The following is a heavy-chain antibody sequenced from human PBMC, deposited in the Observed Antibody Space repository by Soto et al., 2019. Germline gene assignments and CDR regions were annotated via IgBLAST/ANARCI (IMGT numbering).Heavy chain of an antibody. CDR1: GFTVSSNY. V-gene: IGHV3-53*01. D-gene: IGHD6-19*01. J-gene: IGHJ4*02. CDR3: ARDGYSSGPEN. CDR2: IYSGGST. Sequence: GGSLRLSCAASGFTVSSNYMSWVCQAPGKGLEWVSVIYSGGSTYYADSVKGRFTISRDNSKNTLYLQMNSLRAEDTAVYYCARDGYSSGPENWGQGTLVTVSS.